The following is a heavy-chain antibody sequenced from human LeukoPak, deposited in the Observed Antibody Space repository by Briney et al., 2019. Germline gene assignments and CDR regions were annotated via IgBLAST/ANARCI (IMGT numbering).Heavy chain of an antibody. CDR1: GYTFPGHH. CDR3: ARDGYGGNSFDY. J-gene: IGHJ4*02. D-gene: IGHD4-23*01. CDR2: INPKNGGT. Sequence: ASVKVSCKDSGYTFPGHHIHWVRQAPGQGLEWMGWINPKNGGTNYAQKFQGRVTMTRDTSINTAFMELSRLNSDDTAVYFCARDGYGGNSFDYWGQGTLVTVSS. V-gene: IGHV1-2*02.